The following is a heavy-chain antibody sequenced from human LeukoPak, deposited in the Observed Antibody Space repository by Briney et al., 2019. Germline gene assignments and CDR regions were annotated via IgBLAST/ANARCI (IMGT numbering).Heavy chain of an antibody. CDR2: IIPIFGTA. CDR1: GGTFSSYA. V-gene: IGHV1-69*13. J-gene: IGHJ4*02. Sequence: LVTVSCKASGGTFSSYAINWVRQAPGQGLEWMGGIIPIFGTANYAQKFQGRVTITAVESMSTAYMELSSLRSEDTAVYYCARGWLAETTVVTPYNYWGQGTLVTVSS. CDR3: ARGWLAETTVVTPYNY. D-gene: IGHD4-23*01.